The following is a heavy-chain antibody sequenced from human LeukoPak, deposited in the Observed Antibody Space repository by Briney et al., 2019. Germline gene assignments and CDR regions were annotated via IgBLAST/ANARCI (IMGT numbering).Heavy chain of an antibody. Sequence: SGGSLRLSCAASGFTFARYWMSWVGQAPGKGLEWVANIKQDGSEKYYVDSVKGRFTISRDNAKNSLYLQMNSLRAEDTAIYYCARIQTYYDSSGYYTPGVDWGQGTLVTVSS. CDR1: GFTFARYW. CDR2: IKQDGSEK. CDR3: ARIQTYYDSSGYYTPGVD. D-gene: IGHD3-22*01. J-gene: IGHJ4*02. V-gene: IGHV3-7*01.